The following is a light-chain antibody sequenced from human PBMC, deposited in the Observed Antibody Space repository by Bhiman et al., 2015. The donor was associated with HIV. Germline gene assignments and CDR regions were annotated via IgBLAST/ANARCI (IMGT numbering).Light chain of an antibody. Sequence: QTVVSQEPSFSVSPGGTAILTCALSSGSVSTANYPSWYQQTPGQAPRTLIYNTNTRSSGVPDRFSGSILGNKAALTITGAQADDESDYYCVLFMGNDDWVFGGGTKLTVL. CDR1: SGSVSTANY. J-gene: IGLJ3*02. V-gene: IGLV8-61*01. CDR3: VLFMGNDDWV. CDR2: NTN.